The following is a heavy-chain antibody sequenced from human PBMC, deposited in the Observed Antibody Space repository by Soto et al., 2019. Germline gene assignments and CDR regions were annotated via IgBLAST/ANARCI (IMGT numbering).Heavy chain of an antibody. CDR1: GYTFTSYD. V-gene: IGHV1-8*01. CDR3: AISDCSGGSCYRLDY. CDR2: MSPNTGNT. D-gene: IGHD2-15*01. J-gene: IGHJ4*02. Sequence: QVQLVQSGAEVTKPGASVKVSCKASGYTFTSYDINWVRQAPGQGLEWMGWMSPNTGNTGQAQRFQGGLTMTRNTSISTAYMELTRLKSEDTAVYDCAISDCSGGSCYRLDYWGQGTLVTVSS.